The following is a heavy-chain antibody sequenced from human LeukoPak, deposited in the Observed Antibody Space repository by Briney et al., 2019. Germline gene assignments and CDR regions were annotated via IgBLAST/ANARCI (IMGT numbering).Heavy chain of an antibody. CDR3: ARRKYYGSGSYPPGPLNWFDP. CDR1: GGSFSGYY. Sequence: SETLSLTCAVYGGSFSGYYWSWIRQPPGKGLEWIGEINHSGSTNYNPSLKSRVTISVDTSKNQFSLKLSSVTAADTAVYYCARRKYYGSGSYPPGPLNWFDPWGQGTLVTVSS. J-gene: IGHJ5*02. D-gene: IGHD3-10*01. V-gene: IGHV4-34*01. CDR2: INHSGST.